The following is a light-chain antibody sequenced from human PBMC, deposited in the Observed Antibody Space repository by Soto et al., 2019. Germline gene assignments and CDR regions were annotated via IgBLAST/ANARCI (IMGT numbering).Light chain of an antibody. Sequence: QSALTQPASVSGSPGQSITISCTGTSSDVGGYNYVSWYQQHPGKAPKLMIYDVSDRPSGVSNRFSGSKSGNTASLTISGLQAEDEAYYYCSSYSSSSILFGGGTKVTVL. J-gene: IGLJ2*01. V-gene: IGLV2-14*03. CDR2: DVS. CDR3: SSYSSSSIL. CDR1: SSDVGGYNY.